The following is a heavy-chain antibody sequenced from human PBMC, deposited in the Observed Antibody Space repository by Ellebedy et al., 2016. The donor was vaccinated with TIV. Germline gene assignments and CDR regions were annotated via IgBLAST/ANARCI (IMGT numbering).Heavy chain of an antibody. J-gene: IGHJ4*02. CDR3: ARVGYSSSDFDF. D-gene: IGHD3-22*01. CDR1: GLTLSDHF. CDR2: LGNKAKSHFT. Sequence: GESLKIPCAVSGLTLSDHFMDWVRQAPGKGLEWVGRLGNKAKSHFTQDAASVKGRFTISRDDSKNSLSLQMNSLNTEDTALYYCARVGYSSSDFDFWGQGTLVTVSS. V-gene: IGHV3-72*01.